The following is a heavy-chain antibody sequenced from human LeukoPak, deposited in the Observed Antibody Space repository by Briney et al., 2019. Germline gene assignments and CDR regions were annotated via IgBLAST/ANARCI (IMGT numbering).Heavy chain of an antibody. CDR2: MNPNSGNT. Sequence: ASVTVSCKAYGYTFTSYDINWVRQATGQGLEWMGWMNPNSGNTGYAQKFQGRVTMTRNTSISTAYMVLSSLRSEDTAVYYCARGSSHYDFWSGYYATGEYYYYMDVWGKGTTVTVSS. J-gene: IGHJ6*03. CDR3: ARGSSHYDFWSGYYATGEYYYYMDV. CDR1: GYTFTSYD. V-gene: IGHV1-8*01. D-gene: IGHD3-3*01.